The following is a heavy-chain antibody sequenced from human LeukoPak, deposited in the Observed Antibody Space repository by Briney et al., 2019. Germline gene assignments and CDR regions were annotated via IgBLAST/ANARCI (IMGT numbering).Heavy chain of an antibody. CDR1: GGSFSGYY. Sequence: PSETLSLTCAVYGGSFSGYYWSWIRQPPGKGLEWIGEINHSGSTNYNPSLKSRVTISVDTSKNRFSLKLSSVTAADTAVYYCARVKGFSASPDYWGQGTLVTVSS. V-gene: IGHV4-34*01. CDR3: ARVKGFSASPDY. J-gene: IGHJ4*02. D-gene: IGHD2/OR15-2a*01. CDR2: INHSGST.